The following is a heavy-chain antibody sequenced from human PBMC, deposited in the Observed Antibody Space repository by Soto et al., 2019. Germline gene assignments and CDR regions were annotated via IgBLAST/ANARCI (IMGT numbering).Heavy chain of an antibody. D-gene: IGHD3-16*01. CDR3: AKDPAKMGVHCSDY. J-gene: IGHJ4*02. Sequence: GGFLRLSCAASGFTFSSYGRSWVRQAPGKGLEWVSAISGSGGSTNYADSVKGRFAISRDNSKNTLYLQMTSLRAEDTAVYYCAKDPAKMGVHCSDYWGQGTLVTVSS. V-gene: IGHV3-23*01. CDR2: ISGSGGST. CDR1: GFTFSSYG.